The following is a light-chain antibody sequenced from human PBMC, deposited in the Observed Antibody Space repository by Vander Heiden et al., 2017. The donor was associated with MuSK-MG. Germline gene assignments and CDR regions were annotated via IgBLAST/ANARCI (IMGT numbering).Light chain of an antibody. V-gene: IGLV3-21*02. CDR3: QVWNGDGDQLV. Sequence: SYVLTQPPSVSVAPGQTARITCGGNNVARMSVHWYQQNPGQAPVLVVYDDTDRPSGIPERFSGSKSGNTATLTISSVETGDEADFYCQVWNGDGDQLVFGGGTKLTVL. J-gene: IGLJ2*01. CDR1: NVARMS. CDR2: DDT.